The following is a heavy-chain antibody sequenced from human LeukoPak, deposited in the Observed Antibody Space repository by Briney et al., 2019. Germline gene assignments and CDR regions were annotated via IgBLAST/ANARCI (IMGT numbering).Heavy chain of an antibody. CDR3: AKNYYDSSGYNDAFDI. D-gene: IGHD3-22*01. CDR1: GFTFSSYS. Sequence: GGSLRLSCAASGFTFSSYSMNWVRQAPGKGLEWVSAISGSGGSTYYADSVKGRFTISRDNSKNTLYLQMHSLRAEDTAVYYCAKNYYDSSGYNDAFDIWGQGTMVTVSS. V-gene: IGHV3-23*01. CDR2: ISGSGGST. J-gene: IGHJ3*02.